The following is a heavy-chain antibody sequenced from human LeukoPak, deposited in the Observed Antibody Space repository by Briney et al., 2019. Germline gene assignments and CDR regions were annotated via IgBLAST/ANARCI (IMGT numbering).Heavy chain of an antibody. D-gene: IGHD5-18*01. V-gene: IGHV4-34*01. J-gene: IGHJ5*02. CDR3: ARGLDTAMAYNWFDP. CDR2: INHSGST. Sequence: ASETLSLTCAVYGGSFSGYYWSWIRQPPGKGLEWIGEINHSGSTNYNPSLKSRVTISVDTSKNQFSLKLSSVTAADTAVYYCARGLDTAMAYNWFDPWGQGTLVTVSS. CDR1: GGSFSGYY.